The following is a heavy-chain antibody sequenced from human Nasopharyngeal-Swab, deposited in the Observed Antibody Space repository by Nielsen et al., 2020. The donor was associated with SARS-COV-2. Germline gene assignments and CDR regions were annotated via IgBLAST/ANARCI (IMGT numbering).Heavy chain of an antibody. D-gene: IGHD3-3*01. CDR2: IDYSGNT. CDR3: ARGAPLWSGYYQDTDYGMDV. J-gene: IGHJ6*02. Sequence: SETLSLTCTVSGGSISSGGSYCSWTRQPPGKGPEWIGYIDYSGNTYYNPSLKSRVTISVDTSKNQFSLRLSSVTAADTAVYYCARGAPLWSGYYQDTDYGMDVWGQGTTVTVSS. V-gene: IGHV4-31*03. CDR1: GGSISSGGSY.